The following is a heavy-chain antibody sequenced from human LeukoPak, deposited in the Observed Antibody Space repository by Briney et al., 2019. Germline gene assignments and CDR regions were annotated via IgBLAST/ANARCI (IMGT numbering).Heavy chain of an antibody. Sequence: GGSLRLSCAASGFTFSSYAMSWVRQAPGKGLEWVSAISGSGGSTYYADSVKGRFTISRDNSKNTLYLQMNSLGAEDTAVYYCAKTPYSSGYPYYFDYWGQGTLVTVSS. V-gene: IGHV3-23*01. CDR2: ISGSGGST. J-gene: IGHJ4*02. CDR3: AKTPYSSGYPYYFDY. CDR1: GFTFSSYA. D-gene: IGHD3-22*01.